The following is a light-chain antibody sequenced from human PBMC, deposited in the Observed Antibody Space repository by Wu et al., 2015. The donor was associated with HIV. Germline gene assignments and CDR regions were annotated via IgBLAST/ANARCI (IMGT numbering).Light chain of an antibody. CDR3: QQSNSYPPYT. CDR1: QSVSSA. V-gene: IGKV1-13*02. CDR2: DAS. Sequence: AIQLTQSPSSLSASVGDRVTITCRASQSVSSALAWYQQKSGKAPKLLIYDASTLKTGVPSRFSGGGSGTDFTLTISSLQPEDIATYYCQQSNSYPPYTFGQGTKLEI. J-gene: IGKJ2*01.